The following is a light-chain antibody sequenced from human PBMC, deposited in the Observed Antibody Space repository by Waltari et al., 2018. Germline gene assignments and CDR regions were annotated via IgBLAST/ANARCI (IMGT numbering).Light chain of an antibody. Sequence: DIQMTQSPSTLSASVGDRVTITCRASQSINSWLAWYQQKPGKAPKLLIYDGTSLESGVPSRFSGSESGTEFTLTVSSLQPDDFATYYCQQYHKYPYTFGQGTKLEIK. J-gene: IGKJ2*01. V-gene: IGKV1-5*01. CDR3: QQYHKYPYT. CDR2: DGT. CDR1: QSINSW.